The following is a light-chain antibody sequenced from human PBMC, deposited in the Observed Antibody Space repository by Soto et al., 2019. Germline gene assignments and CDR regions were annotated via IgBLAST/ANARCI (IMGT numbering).Light chain of an antibody. CDR1: QSVSSCY. Sequence: EIVLTQSPGTLSLSPGERATLSCRASQSVSSCYLAWYQQTPGQAPRLLIYGASSRATGIPDRFSGSGSGTDFTLTISRLEPEDFAVYYCQQYGSAPRTFGQGTKVEIK. CDR3: QQYGSAPRT. CDR2: GAS. V-gene: IGKV3-20*01. J-gene: IGKJ1*01.